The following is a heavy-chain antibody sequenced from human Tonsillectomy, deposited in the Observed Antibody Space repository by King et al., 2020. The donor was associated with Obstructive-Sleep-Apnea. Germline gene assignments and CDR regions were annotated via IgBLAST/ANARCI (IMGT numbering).Heavy chain of an antibody. CDR1: GYIFTSYW. V-gene: IGHV5-51*01. CDR3: ARHPLDYYDSSANAFDI. CDR2: IYPGDSDT. D-gene: IGHD3-22*01. Sequence: VQLVQSGAEVKKPGESLKISCKGSGYIFTSYWIGWVRQMPGKGLEWMGIIYPGDSDTRYSPSFQGQVTISADKSISTAYLQWSSLKASDTAMYYCARHPLDYYDSSANAFDIWGQGTMVTVSS. J-gene: IGHJ3*02.